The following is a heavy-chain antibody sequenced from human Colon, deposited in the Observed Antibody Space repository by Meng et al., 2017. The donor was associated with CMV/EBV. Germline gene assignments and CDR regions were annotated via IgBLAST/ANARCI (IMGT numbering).Heavy chain of an antibody. CDR3: ARDVDRNFGDATQTLYAMGV. CDR2: LNPHSGYT. D-gene: IGHD5-24*01. V-gene: IGHV1-2*02. CDR1: AYPFTDYH. Sequence: ASVQISCRASAYPFTDYHLYWLRQVPGQELEWLGWLNPHSGYTRVAGHFQGRLTMTRDTSVSTADMELRSLKSDDTSVYYCARDVDRNFGDATQTLYAMGVWGQGTTVTVSS. J-gene: IGHJ6*02.